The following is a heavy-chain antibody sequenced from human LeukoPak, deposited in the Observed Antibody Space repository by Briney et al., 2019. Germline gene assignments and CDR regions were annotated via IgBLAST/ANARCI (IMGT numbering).Heavy chain of an antibody. CDR1: GGSISSSNW. D-gene: IGHD5-24*01. CDR3: ARAGRWLQTFDY. CDR2: IYHSGST. V-gene: IGHV4-4*02. Sequence: SETLSLTCAVSGGSISSSNWWSWVRQPPGKGLEWIGEIYHSGSTNYNPSLKSRVTISVDKSKNQFSLKLSSVSAADTAVYYCARAGRWLQTFDYWGQGTLVTVSS. J-gene: IGHJ4*02.